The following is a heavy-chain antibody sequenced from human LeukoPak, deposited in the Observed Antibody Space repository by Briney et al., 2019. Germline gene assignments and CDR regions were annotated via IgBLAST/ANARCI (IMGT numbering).Heavy chain of an antibody. D-gene: IGHD2-15*01. V-gene: IGHV4-4*02. CDR1: GGSISSTNW. CDR2: IYRSGST. Sequence: SGTLSLTCAVSGGSISSTNWGSWVRQPLGKGLEWIGEIYRSGSTNYNPSLKSRVTISVDTSKNQFSLKLSSVTAADTAVYYCARGLLGYCSGGSCYSGPLFMDVWGKGTTVTVFS. J-gene: IGHJ6*03. CDR3: ARGLLGYCSGGSCYSGPLFMDV.